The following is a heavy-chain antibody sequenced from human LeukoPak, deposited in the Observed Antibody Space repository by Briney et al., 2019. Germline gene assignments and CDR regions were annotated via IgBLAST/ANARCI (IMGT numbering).Heavy chain of an antibody. CDR1: GFTFSHYW. D-gene: IGHD2-21*02. V-gene: IGHV3-7*01. J-gene: IGHJ2*01. CDR3: VKLVVVTATYWYFDV. Sequence: PGGSLRLSCAASGFTFSHYWMGWVRQAPGKGLDWVANIKHDEIENYLADSVTGRFTIYRDNAENSLFLQMNRLRPDDTAVYFCVKLVVVTATYWYFDVWGRGTPITVSS. CDR2: IKHDEIEN.